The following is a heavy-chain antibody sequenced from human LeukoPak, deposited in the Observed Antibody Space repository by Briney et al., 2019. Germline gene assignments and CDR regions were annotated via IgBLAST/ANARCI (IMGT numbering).Heavy chain of an antibody. J-gene: IGHJ4*02. CDR3: ARREVGYDSSGYYSYYFDY. CDR2: IYHRGST. V-gene: IGHV4-4*02. Sequence: PSGTLSLTCAVSGGSISSSNWWSWVRQPPGKGLEWIGEIYHRGSTNYNPSLKSRVTISVDKSKNQFSLKLSSVTAADTAVYYCARREVGYDSSGYYSYYFDYWGQGTLVAVSS. CDR1: GGSISSSNW. D-gene: IGHD3-22*01.